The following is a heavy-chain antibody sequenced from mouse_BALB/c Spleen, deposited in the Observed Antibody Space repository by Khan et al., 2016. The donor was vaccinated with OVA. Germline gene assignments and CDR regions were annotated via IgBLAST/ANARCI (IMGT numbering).Heavy chain of an antibody. Sequence: EVQLQESGPELVKPGASVKISCKASGYSFTGYFMNWVMQSHGKSLEWIGRINPHIGETFYNQKFKGQATLTVDESSSTAHMELRSLASEDSAVYYCARNYRSDFDYWGQGTTLTVSS. CDR3: ARNYRSDFDY. CDR1: GYSFTGYF. J-gene: IGHJ2*01. D-gene: IGHD1-1*01. CDR2: INPHIGET. V-gene: IGHV1-20*02.